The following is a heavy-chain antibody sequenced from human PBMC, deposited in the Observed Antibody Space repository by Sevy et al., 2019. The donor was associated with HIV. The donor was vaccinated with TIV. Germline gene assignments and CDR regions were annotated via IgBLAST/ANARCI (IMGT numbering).Heavy chain of an antibody. D-gene: IGHD2-8*01. J-gene: IGHJ4*02. CDR2: LSFGCGRI. CDR3: AREGCTRPHDH. V-gene: IGHV3-23*01. Sequence: GGSLRLSCVASGFNFNIYSMSWVRQAPGKGLEWVSTLSFGCGRINHADSVQGRFTMSRDDSKKTGYLEMNSVRAEDTAVYYCAREGCTRPHDHWGQGTLVTVSS. CDR1: GFNFNIYS.